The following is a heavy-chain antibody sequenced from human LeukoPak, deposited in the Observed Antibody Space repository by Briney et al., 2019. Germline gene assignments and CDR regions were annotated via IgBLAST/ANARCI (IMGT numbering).Heavy chain of an antibody. CDR3: AHCSGGSCYSPFDY. D-gene: IGHD2-15*01. CDR2: INWNGGST. V-gene: IGHV3-20*04. Sequence: GGSLRLSCAASGFTFDDYGMSWVRQAPGKGLEWVSGINWNGGSTGYADSVKGRFTISRDNAKNSLYLQMNSLRAEDTALYYCAHCSGGSCYSPFDYWGQGTLVTVSS. CDR1: GFTFDDYG. J-gene: IGHJ4*02.